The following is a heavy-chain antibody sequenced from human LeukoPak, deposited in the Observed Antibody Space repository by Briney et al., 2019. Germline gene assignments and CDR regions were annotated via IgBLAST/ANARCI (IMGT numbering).Heavy chain of an antibody. Sequence: GGSLRLSCAASGFTFCSYSMNWVRQAPGKGLEWVSYISSSSSTIYYADSVKGRFTISRDNAKNSLYLQMNSLRAEDTAVYYCARDGVVVPAATLFDYWGQGTLVTVSS. CDR3: ARDGVVVPAATLFDY. D-gene: IGHD2-2*01. CDR1: GFTFCSYS. CDR2: ISSSSSTI. J-gene: IGHJ4*02. V-gene: IGHV3-48*01.